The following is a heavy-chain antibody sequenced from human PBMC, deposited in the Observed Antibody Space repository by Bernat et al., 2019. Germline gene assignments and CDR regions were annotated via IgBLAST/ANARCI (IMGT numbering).Heavy chain of an antibody. Sequence: QVQLVQSGAEVKKPGASVKVSCKASGYTFTGYYMHWVRQAPGQGLEWMGWINPNSGGTNYAQKFQGWVTMTRDTSISTAYMELSRLRSDDTAVYYCARALTVTRISSLYYYYGMDVWGQGTTVTVSS. D-gene: IGHD4-17*01. CDR3: ARALTVTRISSLYYYYGMDV. CDR2: INPNSGGT. CDR1: GYTFTGYY. V-gene: IGHV1-2*04. J-gene: IGHJ6*02.